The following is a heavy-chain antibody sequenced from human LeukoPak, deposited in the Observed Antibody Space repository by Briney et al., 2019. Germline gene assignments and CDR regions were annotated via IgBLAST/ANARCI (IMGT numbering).Heavy chain of an antibody. CDR3: ARDGTAANFDY. Sequence: PGGSLRLSCAASGFTFSSYWMHWVRQAPGKGLVWVSRINGDGSITTYADSVKGRFTISRDNAKNTVYLQMNSLRAEDTAVYYCARDGTAANFDYWGQGTLLTVSS. CDR2: INGDGSIT. D-gene: IGHD6-13*01. V-gene: IGHV3-74*01. CDR1: GFTFSSYW. J-gene: IGHJ4*02.